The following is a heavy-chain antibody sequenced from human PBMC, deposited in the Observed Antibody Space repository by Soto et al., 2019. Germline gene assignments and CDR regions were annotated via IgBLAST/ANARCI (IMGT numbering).Heavy chain of an antibody. D-gene: IGHD6-13*01. CDR3: AKSSPYSSGWYSPIFDY. Sequence: PGGSLRLSCAASGFSFSDYAMSWVRQAPAKGLEWVSVISESGGSTHYADSVRGRFTVSRDNSKNSLSLRMNSLRDEDTAVYFCAKSSPYSSGWYSPIFDYWGQGALVTVSS. CDR2: ISESGGST. V-gene: IGHV3-23*01. CDR1: GFSFSDYA. J-gene: IGHJ4*02.